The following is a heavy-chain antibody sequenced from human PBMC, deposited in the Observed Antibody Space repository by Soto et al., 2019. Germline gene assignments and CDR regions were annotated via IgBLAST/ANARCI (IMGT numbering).Heavy chain of an antibody. CDR2: IYYSGST. CDR1: GGSISSGGYY. CDR3: ARRTRSYYYYGMDV. V-gene: IGHV4-31*03. J-gene: IGHJ6*02. Sequence: PSETLSLTCTVSGGSISSGGYYWSWIRQHPGKGLEWIGYIYYSGSTYYNPSLKSRVTISVDTSKNQFSLKLSSVTAADTAVYYCARRTRSYYYYGMDVWGQGTTVTVSS.